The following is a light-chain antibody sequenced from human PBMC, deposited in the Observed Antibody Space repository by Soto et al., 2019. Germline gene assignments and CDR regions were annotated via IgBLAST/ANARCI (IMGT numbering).Light chain of an antibody. J-gene: IGLJ2*01. V-gene: IGLV1-44*01. CDR2: NNN. Sequence: QSGLTRSPSSSGTPGQRVTISCSGSSSNIGSDSVNWYQQLPGTAPKLLIYNNNQRPSGVPDRFSGSKSGTSASLAISGLQSEDEADYYCAAWDDSLNGVVFGGGTKVTVL. CDR1: SSNIGSDS. CDR3: AAWDDSLNGVV.